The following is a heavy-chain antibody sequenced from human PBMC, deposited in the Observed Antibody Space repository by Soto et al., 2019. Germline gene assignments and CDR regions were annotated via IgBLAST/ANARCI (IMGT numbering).Heavy chain of an antibody. V-gene: IGHV4-34*01. D-gene: IGHD3-3*01. J-gene: IGHJ5*02. CDR1: GGSFSGYY. CDR3: ARGLYYDFWSGYIYNWFDP. CDR2: INHSGST. Sequence: SETLSLTCAVYGGSFSGYYWSWIRQPPGKGLEWIGEINHSGSTNYNPSLKSRVTISVDTSKNQFSLKLSSVTAADTAVYYCARGLYYDFWSGYIYNWFDPWGQGTLVTVSS.